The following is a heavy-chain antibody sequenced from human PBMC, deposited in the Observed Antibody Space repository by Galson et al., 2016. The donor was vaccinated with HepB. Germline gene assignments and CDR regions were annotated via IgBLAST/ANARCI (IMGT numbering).Heavy chain of an antibody. CDR2: ILPVFGAP. CDR1: GGIFRNSA. CDR3: ARGQDSGYDGSFDF. V-gene: IGHV1-69*13. Sequence: SVKVSCKASGGIFRNSAINWVRQAPGQGLDWMGRILPVFGAPSYAQNFQGRVTITADESTNTAYMELSNLRSDDTAIYYCARGQDSGYDGSFDFWGQGTLVTVSS. J-gene: IGHJ4*02. D-gene: IGHD5-12*01.